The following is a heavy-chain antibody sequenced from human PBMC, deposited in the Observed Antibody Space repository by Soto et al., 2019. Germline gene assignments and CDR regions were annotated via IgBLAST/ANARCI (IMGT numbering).Heavy chain of an antibody. CDR2: ISSNGGST. V-gene: IGHV3-64*01. D-gene: IGHD3-16*02. Sequence: GGSLRLSCAASGFTFSSYAMHWVRQAPGKGLEYVSAISSNGGSTYYANSVKGRFTISRDNSKNTLYLQMGSLRAEDMAVYYCARGKSYDYIWGSYRYSYAFDIWGQGTMVTVSS. J-gene: IGHJ3*02. CDR3: ARGKSYDYIWGSYRYSYAFDI. CDR1: GFTFSSYA.